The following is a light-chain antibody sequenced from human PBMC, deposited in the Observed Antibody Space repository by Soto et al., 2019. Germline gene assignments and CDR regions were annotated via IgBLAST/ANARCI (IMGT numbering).Light chain of an antibody. CDR2: LGS. Sequence: DIVMTQSPLSLPVTPGEPASISCRSSQSLLHSNGYNFLDWYLQKPGQSPQLLIYLGSSRASGVPDRFSGSGSGTDFTLKISRVEAEDVGVYYCMQALHAPLTFGGGTKVEI. CDR3: MQALHAPLT. V-gene: IGKV2-28*01. J-gene: IGKJ4*01. CDR1: QSLLHSNGYNF.